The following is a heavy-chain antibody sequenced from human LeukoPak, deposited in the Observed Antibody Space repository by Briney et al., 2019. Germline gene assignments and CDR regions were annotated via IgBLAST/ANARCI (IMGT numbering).Heavy chain of an antibody. CDR3: ARHRQYQPNNYYYYGMDV. D-gene: IGHD2-2*01. J-gene: IGHJ6*02. CDR2: IYPGDSDT. V-gene: IGHV5-51*01. CDR1: GYSFTSYW. Sequence: GESLKISCKCSGYSFTSYWIGWVRQMPGKGLEWMGIIYPGDSDTRYSPSFQGQVTISADKSISTAYLQWSSLKASDTAMYYCARHRQYQPNNYYYYGMDVWGQGTTVTVSS.